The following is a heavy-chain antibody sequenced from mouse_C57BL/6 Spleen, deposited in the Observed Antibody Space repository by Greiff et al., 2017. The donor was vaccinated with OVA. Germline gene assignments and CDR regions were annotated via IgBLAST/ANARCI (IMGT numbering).Heavy chain of an antibody. Sequence: QVQLQQSGAELVRPGPSVKVSCKASGYAFTNYLIEWVKQRPGQGLELIGVINPGSGGTHYNEKFKGKAPLPADKSSSPAYMQRSSLTSEDAAVYVCERRLNTAVVPYDFEYWGQGTTHKVS. D-gene: IGHD1-1*01. CDR1: GYAFTNYL. V-gene: IGHV1-54*01. CDR3: ERRLNTAVVPYDFEY. J-gene: IGHJ2*01. CDR2: INPGSGGT.